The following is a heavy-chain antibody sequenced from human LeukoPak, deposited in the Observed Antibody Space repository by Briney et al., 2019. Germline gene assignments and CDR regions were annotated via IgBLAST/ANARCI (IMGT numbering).Heavy chain of an antibody. CDR2: IYYSGST. J-gene: IGHJ4*02. V-gene: IGHV4-39*07. CDR1: GGSISSSSYY. D-gene: IGHD3-3*01. Sequence: SETLSLTCTVSGGSISSSSYYWGWIRQPPGKGLEWIGSIYYSGSTNYNPSLKSRVTISRDTSKNEFSLKLSSVTAADTAVYYCARDGFLAVDYWGQGTLVTVSS. CDR3: ARDGFLAVDY.